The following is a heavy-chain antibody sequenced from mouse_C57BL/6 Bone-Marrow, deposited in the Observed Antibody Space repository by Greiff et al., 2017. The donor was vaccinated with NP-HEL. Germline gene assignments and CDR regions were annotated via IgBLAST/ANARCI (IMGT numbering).Heavy chain of an antibody. J-gene: IGHJ3*01. CDR2: ISNGGGST. CDR3: ARREAY. CDR1: GFTFSDYY. Sequence: EVKLVDSGGGLVQPGGSLKLSCAASGFTFSDYYMYWVRQTPEKRLEWVAYISNGGGSTYYPDTVKGRFTISRDNAKNTLYLQMSRLKSEDTAMYYCARREAYWGQGTLVTVSA. V-gene: IGHV5-12*01.